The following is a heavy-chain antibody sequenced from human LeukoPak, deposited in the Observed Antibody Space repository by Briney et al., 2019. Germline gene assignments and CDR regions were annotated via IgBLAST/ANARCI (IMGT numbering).Heavy chain of an antibody. CDR2: ISGSGGST. V-gene: IGHV3-23*01. D-gene: IGHD4/OR15-4a*01. CDR1: GFTFSSYA. J-gene: IGHJ3*02. Sequence: PGGSLRLSCAASGFTFSSYAMSWVRQAPGKGLEWVSAISGSGGSTYYADSVKGRFTISRDNSKTTLYLQMNSLRAEDTAVYYCARDSVPGLRGDGAAFDIWGQGTMVTVSS. CDR3: ARDSVPGLRGDGAAFDI.